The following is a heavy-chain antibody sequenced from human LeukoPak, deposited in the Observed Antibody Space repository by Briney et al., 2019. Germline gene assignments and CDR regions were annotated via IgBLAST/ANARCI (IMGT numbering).Heavy chain of an antibody. D-gene: IGHD4-17*01. CDR1: GGSISSGDYY. V-gene: IGHV4-30-4*08. J-gene: IGHJ6*03. CDR2: IYYSGST. CDR3: ARLTTVTSYYYYYYMDV. Sequence: SSETLSLTCTVSGGSISSGDYYWSWIRQPPGKGLEWIGYIYYSGSTYYNPSLKSRVTISVDTSKNQFSLKLSSVTAADTAVYYCARLTTVTSYYYYYYMDVWGKGTTVTVSS.